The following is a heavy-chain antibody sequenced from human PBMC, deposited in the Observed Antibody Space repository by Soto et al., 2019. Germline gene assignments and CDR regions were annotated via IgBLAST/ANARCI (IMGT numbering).Heavy chain of an antibody. D-gene: IGHD5-12*01. J-gene: IGHJ3*02. CDR2: ISYDGSNK. V-gene: IGHV3-30-3*01. CDR1: GFTFSSYA. CDR3: ARVLVRDGYNHDAFDI. Sequence: QVQLVESGGGVVQPGRSLRLSCAASGFTFSSYAMHWVRQAPGKGLEWVAVISYDGSNKYYADSVKGRFTISRDNSKNTLCLQMNSLRAEDTAVYYCARVLVRDGYNHDAFDIWGQGTMVTVSS.